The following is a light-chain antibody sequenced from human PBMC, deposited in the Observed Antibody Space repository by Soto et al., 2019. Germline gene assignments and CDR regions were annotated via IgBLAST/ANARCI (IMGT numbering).Light chain of an antibody. CDR2: KAS. CDR1: HSISSW. Sequence: DIQMTQSPSTLSASVGDRVTITCRASHSISSWLAWYQQKPGKAPKLLIYKASILESGVPSRFSGSGSGTEFTLTISSLQPDDFATYYCQQYNSYWTFGQGTKVEIK. CDR3: QQYNSYWT. J-gene: IGKJ1*01. V-gene: IGKV1-5*03.